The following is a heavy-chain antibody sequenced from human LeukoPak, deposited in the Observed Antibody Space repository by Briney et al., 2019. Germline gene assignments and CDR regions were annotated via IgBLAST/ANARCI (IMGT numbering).Heavy chain of an antibody. J-gene: IGHJ5*02. CDR1: GGSISSSNW. V-gene: IGHV4-4*02. CDR3: ANIVVVPAAIREIGWFDP. Sequence: SGTLSLTCAVSGGSISSSNWWSWVRQPPGKGLEWIGEIYHSGSTNYNPSLKSRVTISVDKSKNQFSLKLSSVTAADTAVYYCANIVVVPAAIREIGWFDPWGQGTLVTVSS. CDR2: IYHSGST. D-gene: IGHD2-2*02.